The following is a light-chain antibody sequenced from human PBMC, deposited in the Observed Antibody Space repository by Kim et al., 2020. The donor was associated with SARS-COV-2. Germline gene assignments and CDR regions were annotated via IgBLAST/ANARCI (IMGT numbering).Light chain of an antibody. CDR2: GAS. V-gene: IGKV3-15*01. CDR1: QSLGSD. J-gene: IGKJ4*01. Sequence: SVSPGERAALSCRASQSLGSDLAWYQQKPGQAPRLLIYGASTRATGIPARFSGSGSGTEFTLTINGLQSDDFAVYYCHQYNDWPLTFGGGTKLEI. CDR3: HQYNDWPLT.